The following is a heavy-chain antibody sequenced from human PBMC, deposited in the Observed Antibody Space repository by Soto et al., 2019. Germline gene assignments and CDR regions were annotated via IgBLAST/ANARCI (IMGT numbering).Heavy chain of an antibody. J-gene: IGHJ4*02. CDR2: IIPVHHLS. Sequence: QVQLVQSGAEVKKPGSSVKVYCKASGGTFSGYTINWVRQAPGQGLEWMGRIIPVHHLSTYAQKFQVRVTITADTSTTTAYMELHNLTSEDSAIYYCARDSGNGWAFWGQGTLLSVSS. V-gene: IGHV1-69*04. CDR3: ARDSGNGWAF. D-gene: IGHD6-19*01. CDR1: GGTFSGYT.